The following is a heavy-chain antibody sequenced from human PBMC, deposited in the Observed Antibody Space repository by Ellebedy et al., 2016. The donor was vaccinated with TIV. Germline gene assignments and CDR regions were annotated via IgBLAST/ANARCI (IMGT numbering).Heavy chain of an antibody. Sequence: GSLRLXXTVSGDSMNNYYWSWIRQPPGKGLEWIGYIYYIGSTDYNPSFKSRVTISVDTSRSQFSLRLNSVTAADTAVYYCARYGGGGQRGPRFDRWGQGALVTVSS. CDR1: GDSMNNYY. V-gene: IGHV4-59*12. J-gene: IGHJ5*02. CDR2: IYYIGST. D-gene: IGHD3-16*01. CDR3: ARYGGGGQRGPRFDR.